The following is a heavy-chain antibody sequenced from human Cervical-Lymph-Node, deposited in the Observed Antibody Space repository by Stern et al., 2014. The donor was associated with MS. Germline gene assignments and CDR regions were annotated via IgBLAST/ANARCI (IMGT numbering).Heavy chain of an antibody. Sequence: QEQLQESGPGLVKPSQTLSLTCTVSGGSMSDSHYYWSWVRQPPGKGLEWIGHIYSSGSTSYSPSLKSRLTMSMDTSKNQFSLNLNFVTAADTAVYYCARGGYSGYVEYDYWGQGTLVTVSS. CDR1: GGSMSDSHYY. J-gene: IGHJ4*02. D-gene: IGHD5-12*01. CDR2: IYSSGST. CDR3: ARGGYSGYVEYDY. V-gene: IGHV4-30-4*01.